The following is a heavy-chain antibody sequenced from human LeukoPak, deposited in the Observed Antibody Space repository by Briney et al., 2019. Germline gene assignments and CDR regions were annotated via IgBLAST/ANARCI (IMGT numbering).Heavy chain of an antibody. V-gene: IGHV3-23*01. CDR1: GLTVSSYA. CDR3: AKYTSGTSYRGLDQ. D-gene: IGHD3-10*01. Sequence: GGSLRLSCGASGLTVSSYAMSWVRQAPGKGLEWVSTIIGSAANTYYADSVKGRFTISRDDSKNTVYLQMNSLRAEDTAVYSCAKYTSGTSYRGLDQWGHGTLVTVSS. CDR2: IIGSAANT. J-gene: IGHJ4*01.